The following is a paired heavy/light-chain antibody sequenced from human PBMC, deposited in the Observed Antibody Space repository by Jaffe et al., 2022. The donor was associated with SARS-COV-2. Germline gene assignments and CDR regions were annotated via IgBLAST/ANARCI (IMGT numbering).Heavy chain of an antibody. D-gene: IGHD2-15*01. J-gene: IGHJ2*01. Sequence: EVQLLESGGDLVQPGGSLRLSCAASGFTFSSYAMSWVRQAPGKGLEWVSGIRISGDSTYYADSVKGRFTISRDNSKNTLYLQMNSLRAEDTAVYYCAKSSGGTYYSNFDLWGRGTLVTVSS. CDR3: AKSSGGTYYSNFDL. CDR2: IRISGDST. CDR1: GFTFSSYA. V-gene: IGHV3-23*01.
Light chain of an antibody. CDR2: WAS. J-gene: IGKJ3*01. CDR1: QSVLYSSYNRSY. Sequence: DIVMTQSPDSLAVSLGERATINCKSSQSVLYSSYNRSYLAWYQQKPGQPPKVLIYWASTRESGVPDRFSGSGSGTDFTLTISSLQAEDVAVYYCQQYYNIPFTFGPGTKVDIK. V-gene: IGKV4-1*01. CDR3: QQYYNIPFT.